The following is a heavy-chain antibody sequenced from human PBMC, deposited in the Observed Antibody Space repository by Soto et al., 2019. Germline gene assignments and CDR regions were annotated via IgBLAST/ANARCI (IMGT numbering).Heavy chain of an antibody. Sequence: GESLXISCKGSGYSXTSYWXXXXXXXXGKGLEGMGIIYPGDSDTRYSPSFQGQVTISADKSISTAYLQWSSLKASDTAMYYCARLPEPRGYYGMDVWGQGTTVTVSS. V-gene: IGHV5-51*01. CDR3: ARLPEPRGYYGMDV. CDR2: IYPGDSDT. CDR1: GYSXTSYW. J-gene: IGHJ6*02. D-gene: IGHD1-1*01.